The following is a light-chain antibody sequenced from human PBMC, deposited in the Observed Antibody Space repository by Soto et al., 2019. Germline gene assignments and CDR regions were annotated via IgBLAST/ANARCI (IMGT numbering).Light chain of an antibody. Sequence: ETVLTQSPATLSLSPGERATLSCRASQSVSSTYLAWYQQKPGQAPRLLIYGASSRATGIPDRFSGSGSGTDFTLTISRLEPEDFAVYYCQQYDSSPKTFGQGTKVDIK. CDR3: QQYDSSPKT. CDR1: QSVSSTY. V-gene: IGKV3-20*01. CDR2: GAS. J-gene: IGKJ1*01.